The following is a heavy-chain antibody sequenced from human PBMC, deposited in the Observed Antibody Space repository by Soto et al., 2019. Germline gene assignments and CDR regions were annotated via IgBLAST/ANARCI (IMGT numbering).Heavy chain of an antibody. CDR3: TREIHGCRYFDY. Sequence: EVQLVESGGGLVQPGGSLRLSCAASGFTFSNAWLSWVRQAPGKGLEWVGHIKTTTDGGTTDYAAPVKGRFTISRDDSQNTLYLQMDSLNTEDTAVYFCTREIHGCRYFDYWGQGTLVTVSS. D-gene: IGHD3-10*01. V-gene: IGHV3-15*01. J-gene: IGHJ4*02. CDR1: GFTFSNAW. CDR2: IKTTTDGGTT.